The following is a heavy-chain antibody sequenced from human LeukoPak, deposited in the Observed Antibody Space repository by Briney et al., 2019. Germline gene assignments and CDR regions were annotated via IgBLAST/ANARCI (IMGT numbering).Heavy chain of an antibody. V-gene: IGHV3-9*01. J-gene: IGHJ2*01. CDR1: GFTFDDYA. D-gene: IGHD1-26*01. CDR3: ARVGQGEWFFDL. CDR2: ISWNSGSI. Sequence: GGSLRLSCAASGFTFDDYAMHWVRQAPGKGLEWVSGISWNSGSIGYADSVKGRFTISRDNAMNTLYLQMNSLGAEDTAVYYCARVGQGEWFFDLWGRGTLVTVSS.